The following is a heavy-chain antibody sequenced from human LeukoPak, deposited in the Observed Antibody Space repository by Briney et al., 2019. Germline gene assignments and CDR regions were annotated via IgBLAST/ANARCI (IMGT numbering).Heavy chain of an antibody. CDR3: VTETWWRFDH. CDR1: GFSFSRDY. CDR2: IEPDGSQQ. D-gene: IGHD2-15*01. Sequence: GGSLRLSCSASGFSFSRDYMSWVRQAPGKGREGVAKIEPDGSQQYYVDSVRGRFTISRDNSKNSLYLHLNFLRAEDTAVYYCVTETWWRFDHWGQGSLVTVSS. V-gene: IGHV3-7*01. J-gene: IGHJ4*02.